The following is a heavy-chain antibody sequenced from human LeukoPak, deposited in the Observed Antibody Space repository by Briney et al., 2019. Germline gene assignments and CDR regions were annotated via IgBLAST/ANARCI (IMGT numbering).Heavy chain of an antibody. J-gene: IGHJ4*02. CDR2: ISYDGSNK. D-gene: IGHD6-19*01. V-gene: IGHV3-30*18. Sequence: GGSLRLSCVASGFTFSSSEIHWVRQAPGKGLEWVAFISYDGSNKYYAESVKGRFTVSRDNSKHTLYLQMNSLRVEDTAVYYCAKDRGWCFEYWGQGTLVTVSS. CDR3: AKDRGWCFEY. CDR1: GFTFSSSE.